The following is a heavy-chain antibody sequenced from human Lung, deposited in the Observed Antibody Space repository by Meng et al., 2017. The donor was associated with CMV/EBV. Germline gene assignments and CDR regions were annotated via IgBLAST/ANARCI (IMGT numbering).Heavy chain of an antibody. D-gene: IGHD3-22*01. J-gene: IGHJ4*02. CDR1: GFTFSSYE. Sequence: SCAASGFTFSSYEMNWVRQAPGKGLEWVSYISSSGSTIYYADSVKGRFTISRDNAKNSLYLQMNSLRAEDTAVYYCAREGSYYDSSGLHTHWGQGXLVTVSS. CDR3: AREGSYYDSSGLHTH. CDR2: ISSSGSTI. V-gene: IGHV3-48*03.